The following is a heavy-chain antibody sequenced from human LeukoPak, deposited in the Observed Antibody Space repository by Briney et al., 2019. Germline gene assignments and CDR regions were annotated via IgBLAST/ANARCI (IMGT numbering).Heavy chain of an antibody. D-gene: IGHD6-19*01. CDR1: GFTFSNYW. Sequence: GGSLRLSCAASGFTFSNYWMHWVRQAPGKGLVWVSRINSDGRSTNYADSVKGRFTISRDNAKNTLYLQMNSLRAEDTAVYYCAKDTPRIAVAANWDYWGQGTLVTVSS. J-gene: IGHJ4*02. CDR3: AKDTPRIAVAANWDY. CDR2: INSDGRST. V-gene: IGHV3-74*01.